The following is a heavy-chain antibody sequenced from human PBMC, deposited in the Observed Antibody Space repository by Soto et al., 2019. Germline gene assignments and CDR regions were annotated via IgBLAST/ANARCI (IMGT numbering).Heavy chain of an antibody. CDR1: GYYFTRYW. Sequence: GESLKISCKGSGYYFTRYWLAWVRQMPGKGLEWMGIIYPGDSDIRYSPSFQGQVTISADKSISTAYLQWASLKASDTAIYYCARLEDCGGDCYPLKFDYWGQGTLVTVSS. J-gene: IGHJ4*02. D-gene: IGHD2-21*02. V-gene: IGHV5-51*01. CDR3: ARLEDCGGDCYPLKFDY. CDR2: IYPGDSDI.